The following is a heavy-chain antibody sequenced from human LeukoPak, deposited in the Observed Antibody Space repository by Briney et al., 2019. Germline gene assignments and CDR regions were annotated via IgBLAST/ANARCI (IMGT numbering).Heavy chain of an antibody. CDR3: ARDRFGIAARPFDY. J-gene: IGHJ4*02. CDR2: IKQDGSEK. V-gene: IGHV3-7*01. CDR1: GFTFSSYW. Sequence: GGSLRLSCAASGFTFSSYWMSWVRQAAGKGLEWVANIKQDGSEKYYVDSVKGRFTISRDNAKNSLYLQMNGLRAEDTAVYYCARDRFGIAARPFDYWGQGTLVTVSS. D-gene: IGHD6-6*01.